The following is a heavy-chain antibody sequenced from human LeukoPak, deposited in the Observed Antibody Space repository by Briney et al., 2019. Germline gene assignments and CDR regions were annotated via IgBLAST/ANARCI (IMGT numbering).Heavy chain of an antibody. CDR3: AKTPDLQLSFPQFDS. Sequence: SETLSLTCTVSTGAMSTYYWNWIRQSPEKGLEWIGYIHYSGRTNYNPSLKSRLSMSIDTSKNQFSLNLSSVTAADTAVYFCAKTPDLQLSFPQFDSWGQGTLLTVSS. D-gene: IGHD3-16*02. V-gene: IGHV4-59*01. J-gene: IGHJ4*02. CDR2: IHYSGRT. CDR1: TGAMSTYY.